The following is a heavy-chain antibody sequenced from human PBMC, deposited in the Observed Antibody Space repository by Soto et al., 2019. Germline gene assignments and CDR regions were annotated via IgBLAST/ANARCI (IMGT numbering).Heavy chain of an antibody. CDR3: ARVRGGDCHNGLDV. D-gene: IGHD2-21*02. CDR1: GGSISSGGYY. CDR2: IYYSGST. Sequence: QVQLQESGPGLVKPSQTLSITCTVSGGSISSGGYYWSWIRQHPGKGLEWIGYIYYSGSTYYNPYLKSRVSISVDTSKKQFSLKLSSVTAAYTVVYHSARVRGGDCHNGLDVWGQGITVTVSS. V-gene: IGHV4-31*03. J-gene: IGHJ6*02.